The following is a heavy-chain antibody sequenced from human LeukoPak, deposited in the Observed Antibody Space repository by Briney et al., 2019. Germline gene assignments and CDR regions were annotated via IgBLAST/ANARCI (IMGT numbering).Heavy chain of an antibody. Sequence: ASVKVSCKASGYTFTSYDINWVRQATGQGLEWMGWMNPDSANTGYAQKFQGRVTMTRDTSISTAYMELSRLRSDDTAVYYCARVPDYGDYDVYYMDVWGKGTTVTVSS. D-gene: IGHD4-17*01. CDR3: ARVPDYGDYDVYYMDV. CDR1: GYTFTSYD. CDR2: MNPDSANT. J-gene: IGHJ6*03. V-gene: IGHV1-8*01.